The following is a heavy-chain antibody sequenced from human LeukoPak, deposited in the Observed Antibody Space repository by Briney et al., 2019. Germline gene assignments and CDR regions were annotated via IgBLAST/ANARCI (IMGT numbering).Heavy chain of an antibody. J-gene: IGHJ6*02. V-gene: IGHV4-59*01. CDR3: ARAAQPHYYYGMDV. CDR2: IYYSGST. Sequence: SETLSLTCTVSGGSISSYYWSWIRQPPGKGLEWIGYIYYSGSTNYNPSLKSRVTISVDTSKNQFSLKLSSATAADTAVYYCARAAQPHYYYGMDVWGQGTTVTVSS. D-gene: IGHD6-6*01. CDR1: GGSISSYY.